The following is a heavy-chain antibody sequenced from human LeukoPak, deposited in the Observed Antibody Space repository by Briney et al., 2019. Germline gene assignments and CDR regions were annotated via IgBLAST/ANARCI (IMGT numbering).Heavy chain of an antibody. D-gene: IGHD2-15*01. CDR3: AKGMSRVAAMVDY. CDR1: GFTFDDYA. Sequence: PGGSLRLSCAASGFTFDDYAMHWVRQAPGKGLEWVSGISWNSGSIGYADSVKGRFTISRDNAKNSLYLQMNSLRAEDTALYYCAKGMSRVAAMVDYWGQGTLVTVSS. CDR2: ISWNSGSI. V-gene: IGHV3-9*01. J-gene: IGHJ4*02.